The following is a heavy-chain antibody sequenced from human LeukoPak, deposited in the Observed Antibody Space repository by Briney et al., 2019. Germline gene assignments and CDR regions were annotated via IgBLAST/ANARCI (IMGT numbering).Heavy chain of an antibody. CDR1: GYTFASYY. D-gene: IGHD6-19*01. Sequence: ASVKVSCKASGYTFASYYMHWVRQAPGQGLEWMGIINPSGGSTSYAQKFQGRVTMTRDMSTSTVYMELSSLRSEDTAVYYCARDTRTVAGTPLFDYWGQGTLVTVSS. CDR2: INPSGGST. V-gene: IGHV1-46*01. J-gene: IGHJ4*02. CDR3: ARDTRTVAGTPLFDY.